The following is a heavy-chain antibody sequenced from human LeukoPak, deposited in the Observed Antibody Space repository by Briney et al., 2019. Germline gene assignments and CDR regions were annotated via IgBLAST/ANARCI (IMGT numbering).Heavy chain of an antibody. Sequence: PSEALSLTCTVSGGSISSYYWSWIRQPPGKGLEWIGYIYYSGSTNYNPSLKSRVTISVDTSKNQFSLKLSSVTAADTAVYYCASFVEAAGLFDYWGQGTLVTVSS. D-gene: IGHD6-13*01. V-gene: IGHV4-59*12. CDR2: IYYSGST. J-gene: IGHJ4*02. CDR3: ASFVEAAGLFDY. CDR1: GGSISSYY.